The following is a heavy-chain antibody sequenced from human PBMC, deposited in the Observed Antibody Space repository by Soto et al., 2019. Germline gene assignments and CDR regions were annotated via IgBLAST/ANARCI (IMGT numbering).Heavy chain of an antibody. CDR3: ARGPIVTSHLGY. CDR2: IYYSGST. D-gene: IGHD1-26*01. CDR1: GGSISRGDYY. J-gene: IGHJ4*02. V-gene: IGHV4-30-4*01. Sequence: SETLSLTCTVSGGSISRGDYYWSWIRQPPGKGLEWIGYIYYSGSTYYNPSLKSRVTISVDTSKNQFSLKLSSVTAAYTAVYYCARGPIVTSHLGYWGKGTLVTVSS.